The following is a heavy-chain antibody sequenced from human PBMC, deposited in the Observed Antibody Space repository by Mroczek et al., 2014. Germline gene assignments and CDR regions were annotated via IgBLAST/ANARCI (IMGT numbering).Heavy chain of an antibody. CDR3: ATDSGYSGYEHSYY. Sequence: VQLVQSGGGLVQPGGSLRLSCAASGFTFSSYSMNWVRQAPGKGLEWVSYISSSSSTIYYADSVKGRFTISRDNAKNSLYLQMNSLRAEGTAVYYCATDSGYSGYEHSYYWGQGTLVTVSS. D-gene: IGHD5-12*01. CDR2: ISSSSSTI. CDR1: GFTFSSYS. V-gene: IGHV3-48*01. J-gene: IGHJ4*02.